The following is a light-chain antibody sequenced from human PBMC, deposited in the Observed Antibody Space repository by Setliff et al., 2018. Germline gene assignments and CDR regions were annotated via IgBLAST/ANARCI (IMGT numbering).Light chain of an antibody. J-gene: IGLJ2*01. CDR3: CSYAGSSTFVV. V-gene: IGLV2-23*02. Sequence: QSALAQPASVSESPGQSITISCTGTSSDVGSYNLVSWYQQHPGKAPKLMIYEVSKRPSGVSNRFSGSKSGNTASLTISGLQAEDEADYYCCSYAGSSTFVVFGGGTQLTVL. CDR1: SSDVGSYNL. CDR2: EVS.